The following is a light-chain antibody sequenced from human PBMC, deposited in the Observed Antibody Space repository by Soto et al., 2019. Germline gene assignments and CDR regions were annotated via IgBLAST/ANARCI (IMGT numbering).Light chain of an antibody. CDR3: KKSYSTPRT. Sequence: DIQMLPSQSSLSSSVVYIFPINFLSRRSIISYLNWYQQKQGKAHKLLIYAEYSLQSGVPSRFSGSGSGKDFTITIRSMQNEDFENYYCKKSYSTPRTFGNGNTVDIK. CDR1: RSIISY. J-gene: IGKJ1*01. CDR2: AEY. V-gene: IGKV1-39*01.